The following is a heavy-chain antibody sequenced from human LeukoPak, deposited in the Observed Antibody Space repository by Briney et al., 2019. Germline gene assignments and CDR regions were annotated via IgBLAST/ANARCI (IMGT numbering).Heavy chain of an antibody. V-gene: IGHV4-4*02. D-gene: IGHD2-21*02. CDR1: GGSISNSNW. J-gene: IGHJ4*02. Sequence: SETLSLTCAVSGGSISNSNWWNWVRQPPGKGLEWIGEIYHSGSTNYNPSLRSRVTISVDRSKNQFALKLTSVTAADTAVYYCARAGDCGGDCYDFDYWGQGTLVTVSS. CDR3: ARAGDCGGDCYDFDY. CDR2: IYHSGST.